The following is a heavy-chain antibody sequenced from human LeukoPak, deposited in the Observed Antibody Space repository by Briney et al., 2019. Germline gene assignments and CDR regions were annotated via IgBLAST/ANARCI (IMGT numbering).Heavy chain of an antibody. CDR1: GFTFNNSW. V-gene: IGHV3-7*01. CDR2: IKQDGSTK. CDR3: ARDTDGSLDY. Sequence: GGSLTLSCAASGFTFNNSWMAWLRQAPGKGLEWVANIKQDGSTKHYADSLKGRFTISRDNPKNSLYLQMNSLRGDDTAVYYCARDTDGSLDYWGQGILVTVAS. D-gene: IGHD1-26*01. J-gene: IGHJ4*02.